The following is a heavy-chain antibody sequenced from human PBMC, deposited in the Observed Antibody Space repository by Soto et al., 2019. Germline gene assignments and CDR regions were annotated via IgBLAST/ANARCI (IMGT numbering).Heavy chain of an antibody. CDR2: INSDGSST. CDR1: GFTFSSYW. J-gene: IGHJ4*02. CDR3: ARVSREVVPAAIDY. Sequence: EVQLVESGGGLVQPGGSLRLSCAASGFTFSSYWIHWFRQAPGKGLVWVSRINSDGSSTTYADSVKGRFTISRDNAKNTLYLQMTSLRAEDTAVYYCARVSREVVPAAIDYWGQGTLVTVSS. V-gene: IGHV3-74*01. D-gene: IGHD2-2*01.